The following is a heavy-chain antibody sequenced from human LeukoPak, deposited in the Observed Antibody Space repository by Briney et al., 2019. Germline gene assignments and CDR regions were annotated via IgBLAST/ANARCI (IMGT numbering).Heavy chain of an antibody. D-gene: IGHD2-15*01. CDR3: AKAVAASWYYFDY. Sequence: GGSLRLSCAASGFTVSTTHMSWVRQAPGKGLEWVSIIYSGGSTYYADSVKGRFTISRDNSKNTLYLQMNTLRTEDTAVYYCAKAVAASWYYFDYWGQGTLVTVSS. V-gene: IGHV3-53*01. J-gene: IGHJ4*02. CDR1: GFTVSTTH. CDR2: IYSGGST.